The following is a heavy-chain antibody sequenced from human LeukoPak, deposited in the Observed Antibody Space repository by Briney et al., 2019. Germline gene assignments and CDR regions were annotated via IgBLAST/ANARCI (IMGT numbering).Heavy chain of an antibody. D-gene: IGHD2/OR15-2a*01. CDR2: IRYDGSNK. V-gene: IGHV3-30*02. Sequence: GGSLRLSCAASGFTFSSYGMHWVRQAPGKGLEWVAFIRYDGSNKYYADSVKGRFTISRDNSKNTLYLQMNSLRAQGTAVYYCVDLSYQHWGQGTLVTVSS. CDR1: GFTFSSYG. CDR3: VDLSYQH. J-gene: IGHJ4*02.